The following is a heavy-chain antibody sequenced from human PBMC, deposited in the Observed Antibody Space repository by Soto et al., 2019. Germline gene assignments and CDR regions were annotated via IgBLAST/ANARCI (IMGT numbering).Heavy chain of an antibody. J-gene: IGHJ6*02. CDR2: IYWNDDK. D-gene: IGHD3-22*01. V-gene: IGHV2-5*01. CDR1: GFSLSTSGVG. CDR3: ARQNDSSGYYNDYYYYYGMDV. Sequence: SGPTLVNPTQTLTLTCTFSGFSLSTSGVGVGWIRQPPGKALEWLALIYWNDDKRYSPSLKSRLTITKDTSKNQVVLTMTNMDPVDTATYYCARQNDSSGYYNDYYYYYGMDVWGQGTTVTVSS.